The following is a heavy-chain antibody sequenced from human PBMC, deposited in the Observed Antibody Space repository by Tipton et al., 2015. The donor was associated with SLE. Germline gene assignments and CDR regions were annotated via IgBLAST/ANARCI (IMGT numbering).Heavy chain of an antibody. Sequence: TLSLTCSVSGDSVRTNYWNWIRQPAGGGLEWIGRIYTNENTNYNPSLKSRVTMSVDTSKNHFSLKLISVTAADTTVYYCAREFLNPVTTVHYYFDLWGRGTLVTVSS. CDR3: AREFLNPVTTVHYYFDL. CDR2: IYTNENT. J-gene: IGHJ2*01. V-gene: IGHV4-4*07. D-gene: IGHD4-11*01. CDR1: GDSVRTNY.